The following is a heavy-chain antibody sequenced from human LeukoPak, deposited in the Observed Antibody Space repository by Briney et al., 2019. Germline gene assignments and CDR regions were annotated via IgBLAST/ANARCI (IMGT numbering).Heavy chain of an antibody. CDR2: IKSKTDGGTT. J-gene: IGHJ4*02. D-gene: IGHD1-26*01. CDR1: GFTFSNAW. Sequence: GGSLRLSCAASGFTFSNAWMSWVRQAPGKGLEWVGRIKSKTDGGTTDYAAPVKGRITISRDDSKNTLYLQMNSLKTEDTAVYYCTAGWELPGATILDVRFGVQLDYWGQGTLVTVSS. V-gene: IGHV3-15*01. CDR3: TAGWELPGATILDVRFGVQLDY.